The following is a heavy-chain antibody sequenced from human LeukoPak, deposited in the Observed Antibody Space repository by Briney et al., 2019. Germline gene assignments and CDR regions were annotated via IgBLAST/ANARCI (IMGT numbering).Heavy chain of an antibody. Sequence: GGSLRLSCSASGFTFSSYAMHWVRQAPGKGLEYVSAISSNGGSTYYADSVKGRFTISRDNSKNTLYLQMNSLKPEDTAVYYCAKGKPSSLWPPFDDWGQGTLVTVSS. V-gene: IGHV3-64*04. CDR3: AKGKPSSLWPPFDD. D-gene: IGHD5-18*01. CDR1: GFTFSSYA. J-gene: IGHJ4*02. CDR2: ISSNGGST.